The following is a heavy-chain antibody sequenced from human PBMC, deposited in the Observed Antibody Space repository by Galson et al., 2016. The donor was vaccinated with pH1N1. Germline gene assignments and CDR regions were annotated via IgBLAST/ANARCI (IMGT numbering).Heavy chain of an antibody. CDR2: IDPSDGST. CDR1: GYSVTRYY. CDR3: ARRYYFGF. V-gene: IGHV1-46*01. Sequence: SVKVSCKASGYSVTRYYMHWVRQAPGQGLEWMGIIDPSDGSTTYSPKFQGRITLTRDTSTNSVYMELSTLGPDDTAIYFCARRYYFGFWGQGTRVTVSS. J-gene: IGHJ4*02. D-gene: IGHD3-9*01.